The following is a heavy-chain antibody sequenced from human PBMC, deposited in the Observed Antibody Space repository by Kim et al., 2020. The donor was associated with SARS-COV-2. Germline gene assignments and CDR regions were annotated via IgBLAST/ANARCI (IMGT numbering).Heavy chain of an antibody. J-gene: IGHJ4*02. D-gene: IGHD3-22*01. CDR1: GGSISSGGYY. Sequence: SETLSLTCTVSGGSISSGGYYWSWIRQHPGKGLEWIGYIYYSGSTYYNPSLKSRVTISVDTSKNQFSLKLSSVTAADTAVYPRASAPRITMKSGPFDYWGQGTLVTVSS. CDR3: ASAPRITMKSGPFDY. CDR2: IYYSGST. V-gene: IGHV4-31*03.